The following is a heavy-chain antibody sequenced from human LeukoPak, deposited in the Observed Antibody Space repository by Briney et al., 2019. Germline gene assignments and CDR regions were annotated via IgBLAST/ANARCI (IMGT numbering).Heavy chain of an antibody. D-gene: IGHD1-14*01. V-gene: IGHV3-23*01. J-gene: IGHJ4*02. CDR3: AKDYRGSGEVGETGPLDY. CDR1: GLTFSNYA. CDR2: IDQSGGHI. Sequence: GGSLRLSCTASGLTFSNYAMSWVRQAPAKGLEWVSGIDQSGGHIHYADSVKGRFTISRDNSKNTLHLQMSSLRAEDTAVYYCAKDYRGSGEVGETGPLDYWGQGALVTVSS.